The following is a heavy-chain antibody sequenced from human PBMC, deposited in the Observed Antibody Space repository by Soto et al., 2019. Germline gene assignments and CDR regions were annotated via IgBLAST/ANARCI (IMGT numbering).Heavy chain of an antibody. J-gene: IGHJ6*02. Sequence: QVRLVQSGAEVMTPGASVKVSCKASGYTFSNFGLSWVRQAPGQGLEWMGWISGYNGNTNSAERFQGRVTMTTDTATSTAYMEVRSLTSDDTAVYYCARDKGYGFGWSSSSGKDVWGRGTTVTVSS. CDR2: ISGYNGNT. CDR1: GYTFSNFG. CDR3: ARDKGYGFGWSSSSGKDV. D-gene: IGHD5-18*01. V-gene: IGHV1-18*01.